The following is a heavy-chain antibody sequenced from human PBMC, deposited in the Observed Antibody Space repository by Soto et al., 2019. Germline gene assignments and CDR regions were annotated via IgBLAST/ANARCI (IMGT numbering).Heavy chain of an antibody. Sequence: GGSLRLSCTASGFTFDEYGMSWVRQVPGKGLEWVANIKQDGSEKYYVDSVKGRFTISRDNAKNSLYLQMNSLRAEDTAVYYCARDREYSYGPIPIDYWGQGTLVTVSS. CDR3: ARDREYSYGPIPIDY. J-gene: IGHJ4*02. CDR1: GFTFDEYG. D-gene: IGHD5-18*01. V-gene: IGHV3-7*01. CDR2: IKQDGSEK.